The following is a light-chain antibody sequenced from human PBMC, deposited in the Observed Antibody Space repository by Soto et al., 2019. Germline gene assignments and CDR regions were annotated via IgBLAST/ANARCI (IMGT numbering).Light chain of an antibody. V-gene: IGKV3-15*01. J-gene: IGKJ1*01. Sequence: EIVLTQTPGTLSLSPGERATLSCRASQSVTSNLAWYQQKPGQAPRLLIYGASTRATGIPARFSGSGSGTEFTLTISSLQSEDFAVYYCQQYNNWPRTFGQGTRWISN. CDR2: GAS. CDR1: QSVTSN. CDR3: QQYNNWPRT.